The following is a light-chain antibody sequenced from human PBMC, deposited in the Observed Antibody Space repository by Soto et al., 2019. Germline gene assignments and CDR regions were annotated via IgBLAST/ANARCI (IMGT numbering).Light chain of an antibody. CDR1: SSDVGSYNF. V-gene: IGLV2-14*03. CDR3: SSYSGSTTRVV. CDR2: DVN. J-gene: IGLJ2*01. Sequence: QSALTQPASVSGSPGQSITISCTGTSSDVGSYNFVSWYQQHPGKAPKLMIYDVNNRPSGVSNRFSGSKSGNTASLTIPGLQAEDEADYYCSSYSGSTTRVVFGGGTKLTVL.